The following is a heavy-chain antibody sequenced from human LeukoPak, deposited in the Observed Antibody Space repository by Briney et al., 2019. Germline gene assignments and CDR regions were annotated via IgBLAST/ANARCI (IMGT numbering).Heavy chain of an antibody. CDR1: GFTLGDYA. D-gene: IGHD6-13*01. CDR3: TRGVAAGTWDYFDY. V-gene: IGHV3-49*04. J-gene: IGHJ4*02. CDR2: IRSKAYGGTT. Sequence: PGGSLRLSCTASGFTLGDYAMSWVRQAPGKGLEWAGFIRSKAYGGTTEYAASVKGRFTISRDDSKSIAYLQMNSLKTEDTAVYYCTRGVAAGTWDYFDYWGQGTLVTVSS.